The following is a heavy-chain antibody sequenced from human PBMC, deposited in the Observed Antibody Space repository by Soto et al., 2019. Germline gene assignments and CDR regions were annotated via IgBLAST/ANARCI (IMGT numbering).Heavy chain of an antibody. CDR2: FYYSGNT. D-gene: IGHD2-2*01. CDR1: GGSISSKSYS. J-gene: IGHJ6*02. CDR3: ARLQGYCIRSSCTGYYAMDV. V-gene: IGHV4-39*01. Sequence: SETRSLTCSVSGGSISSKSYSWGWIRQPPGKGLEWIGSFYYSGNTYYNPSLNSRITVSVDTSKNQFSLNLSSVTAADTAVYYCARLQGYCIRSSCTGYYAMDVWGQGTTVTVSS.